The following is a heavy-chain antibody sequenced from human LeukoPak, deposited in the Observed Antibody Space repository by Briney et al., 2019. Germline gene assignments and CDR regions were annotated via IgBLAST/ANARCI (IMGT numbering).Heavy chain of an antibody. CDR1: GFTFSSYG. J-gene: IGHJ4*02. CDR2: ISGSGGNT. D-gene: IGHD1-14*01. CDR3: AKVVRGNHFDY. Sequence: GGSLRLSCAASGFTFSSYGMSWVRRAPGKGPEWVSGISGSGGNTYYADSVKGRFTISRDNSQNTLYLQMSTLRAEDTAVYHCAKVVRGNHFDYWGQGTLVTVSS. V-gene: IGHV3-23*01.